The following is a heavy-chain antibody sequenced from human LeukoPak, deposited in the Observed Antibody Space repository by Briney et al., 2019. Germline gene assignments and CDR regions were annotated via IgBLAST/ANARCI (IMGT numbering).Heavy chain of an antibody. CDR2: ISADNGNT. CDR3: ARLPGYSRSWYLLPTDC. Sequence: ASVKVSCKASGYTFTSYGINWVRQAPGEGLEWMGWISADNGNTNYAQKFQGRVTMTTDTSTSTAYMELRSLRSDDTAVYYCARLPGYSRSWYLLPTDCWAQGTLVTVSS. V-gene: IGHV1-18*01. CDR1: GYTFTSYG. D-gene: IGHD6-13*01. J-gene: IGHJ4*02.